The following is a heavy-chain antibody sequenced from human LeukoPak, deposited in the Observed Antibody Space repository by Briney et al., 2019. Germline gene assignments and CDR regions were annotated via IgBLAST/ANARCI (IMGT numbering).Heavy chain of an antibody. Sequence: PSETLSLTCTVSGYSIGSGYYWGWIRQPPGKGLEWIGSIYHSGSTYYNPSLKSRVTISVDTSKNQFSLKLISVTAADTAVYYCARYPWGSGSSSLVVWGKGTTVTVSS. CDR3: ARYPWGSGSSSLVV. CDR1: GYSIGSGYY. V-gene: IGHV4-38-2*02. CDR2: IYHSGST. J-gene: IGHJ6*04. D-gene: IGHD1-26*01.